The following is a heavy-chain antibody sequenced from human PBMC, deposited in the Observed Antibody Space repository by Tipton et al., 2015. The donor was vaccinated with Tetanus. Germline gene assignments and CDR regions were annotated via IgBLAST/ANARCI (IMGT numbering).Heavy chain of an antibody. J-gene: IGHJ4*02. D-gene: IGHD4-17*01. CDR3: TRTISNDYVAA. Sequence: QLVQSGGGLIQPGGSLRLSCAASGFTVSSNFMGWVRQAPGEGLEWVSIIYSGGTTYYADSVKGRFTISRDNSRNTLYLQMSSLRVEDTAVYYCTRTISNDYVAAWGQGTLVTVSS. V-gene: IGHV3-53*01. CDR1: GFTVSSNF. CDR2: IYSGGTT.